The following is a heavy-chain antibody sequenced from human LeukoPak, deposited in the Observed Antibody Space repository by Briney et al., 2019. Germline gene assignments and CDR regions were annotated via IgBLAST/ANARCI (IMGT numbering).Heavy chain of an antibody. CDR1: GGTFSSYA. Sequence: ASVKVSCKASGGTFSSYAISWVRQAPGQGLEWMGGIIPIFDTANYAQKFQGRVTITADESTSTAYMELSSLRSEDTAVYYCASIVFPVISPLDYYYGMDVWGQGTTVTVSS. V-gene: IGHV1-69*13. CDR3: ASIVFPVISPLDYYYGMDV. CDR2: IIPIFDTA. J-gene: IGHJ6*02. D-gene: IGHD3-16*02.